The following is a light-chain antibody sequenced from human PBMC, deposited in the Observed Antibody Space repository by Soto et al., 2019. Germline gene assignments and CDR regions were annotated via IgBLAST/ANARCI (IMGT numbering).Light chain of an antibody. CDR3: QQSSNLPYT. CDR1: QTISSY. CDR2: AAS. V-gene: IGKV1-39*01. J-gene: IGKJ2*01. Sequence: DIQMTQSPSSLSASVGDRVTITCRASQTISSYLNWYQQNPGKAPKLLIYAASSLQSRVPSRFSGSGSGTDVTLNISSLQPEDFATYYCQQSSNLPYTFGQGTKLEIK.